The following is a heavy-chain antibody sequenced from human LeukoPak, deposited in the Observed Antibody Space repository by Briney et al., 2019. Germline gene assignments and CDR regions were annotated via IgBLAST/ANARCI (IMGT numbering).Heavy chain of an antibody. V-gene: IGHV4-59*01. J-gene: IGHJ5*02. CDR3: AGRSRIQLQSAFDP. Sequence: SETLSLTCTVSGGSISSYYWSWIRQPPGKGLEWIGYIYYSGSTNYNPSHKSRVTISVDTSKNQFSLKLSSVTAADTAVYYCAGRSRIQLQSAFDPWGQGTLVTVSS. CDR1: GGSISSYY. D-gene: IGHD5-18*01. CDR2: IYYSGST.